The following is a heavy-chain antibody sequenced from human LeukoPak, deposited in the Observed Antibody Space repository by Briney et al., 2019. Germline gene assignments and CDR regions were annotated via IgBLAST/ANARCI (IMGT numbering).Heavy chain of an antibody. D-gene: IGHD3-10*01. CDR3: GGEVQMSLRFDY. CDR2: IYDNGAT. V-gene: IGHV4-4*09. CDR1: GGSISSYF. Sequence: SETLSLTCTLSGGSISSYFWTWFRQSPGIRPERLGYIYDNGATNYNPSLKSRATMSVNMSKNKFSLILTSVTAADTAVYFCGGEVQMSLRFDYWGRGKVVTVSS. J-gene: IGHJ4*02.